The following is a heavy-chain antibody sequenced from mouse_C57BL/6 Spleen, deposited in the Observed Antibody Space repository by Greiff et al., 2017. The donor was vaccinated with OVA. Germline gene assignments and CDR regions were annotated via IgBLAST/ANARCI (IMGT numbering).Heavy chain of an antibody. J-gene: IGHJ1*03. Sequence: EVKLMESGPGLVKPSQSLSLTCSVTGYSITSGYYWNWIRQFPGNKLEWMGYISYDGSNNYNPSLKNRISITRDTSKNQSFLKLNSVTTEDTATDYCAREDDYGDGWYFDVWGTGTTVTVSS. CDR1: GYSITSGYY. CDR2: ISYDGSN. D-gene: IGHD2-4*01. V-gene: IGHV3-6*01. CDR3: AREDDYGDGWYFDV.